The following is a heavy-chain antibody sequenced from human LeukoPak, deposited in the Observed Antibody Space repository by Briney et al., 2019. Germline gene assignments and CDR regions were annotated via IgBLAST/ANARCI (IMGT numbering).Heavy chain of an antibody. CDR1: GFTVSSNY. CDR2: IYSGGST. V-gene: IGHV3-53*01. J-gene: IGHJ4*02. CDR3: ARGEDSGSYYYGY. Sequence: PGGSLRLSCAASGFTVSSNYMSWVRQAPGKGLEWVSVIYSGGSTYYADSVKGRFTISRDNAKNSLYLQMNSLRAEDTAVYYCARGEDSGSYYYGYWGQGTLVTVSS. D-gene: IGHD1-26*01.